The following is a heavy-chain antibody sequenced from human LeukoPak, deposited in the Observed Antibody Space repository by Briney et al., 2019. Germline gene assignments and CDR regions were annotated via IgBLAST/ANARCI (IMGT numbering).Heavy chain of an antibody. CDR3: AKDGGYYYGSGSYFNT. V-gene: IGHV3-30*02. CDR2: IHHDGSNK. Sequence: GGSLRLSCAASGLTFSSYGMHWVRQAPGKGLDWVAFIHHDGSNKYYADSVKGRFTISRDNSKNTLYLQMNSLRAEDTAVYYCAKDGGYYYGSGSYFNTWGQGTLVTVSS. CDR1: GLTFSSYG. J-gene: IGHJ4*02. D-gene: IGHD3-10*01.